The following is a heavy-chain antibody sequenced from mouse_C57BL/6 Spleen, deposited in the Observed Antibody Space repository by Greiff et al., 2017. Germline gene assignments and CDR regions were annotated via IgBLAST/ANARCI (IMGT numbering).Heavy chain of an antibody. D-gene: IGHD2-4*01. CDR2: IWSGGST. Sequence: QVHVKQSGPGLVQPSQSLSITCTVSGFSLTSYGVHWVRQSPGKGLEWLGVIWSGGSTDYNAAFISRLSISKDNSKSQVFFKMNSLQADDTAIYYCAPHYDYDWYFDVWGTGTTVTVSS. J-gene: IGHJ1*03. V-gene: IGHV2-2*01. CDR3: APHYDYDWYFDV. CDR1: GFSLTSYG.